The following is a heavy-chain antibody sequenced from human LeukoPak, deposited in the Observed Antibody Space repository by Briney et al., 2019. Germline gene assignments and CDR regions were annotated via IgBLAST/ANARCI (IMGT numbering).Heavy chain of an antibody. CDR3: ARVSWFPGTSYYYMDV. D-gene: IGHD1-1*01. V-gene: IGHV4-34*01. Sequence: SETLSLTCAVYGGSFSDYYWSWLRQPPGKGLEWIGEINHSGSTNYNPSLKSRVTISIDTSRNQFSLKLSSVTAADTAVYYCARVSWFPGTSYYYMDVWGKGTPVTVSS. J-gene: IGHJ6*03. CDR2: INHSGST. CDR1: GGSFSDYY.